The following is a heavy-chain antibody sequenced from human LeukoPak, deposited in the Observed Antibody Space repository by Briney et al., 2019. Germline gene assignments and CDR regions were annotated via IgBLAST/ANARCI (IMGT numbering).Heavy chain of an antibody. CDR2: INAGNGNT. Sequence: ASVKVSCKASGYTFTSYVMHWVRQAPGQRLEWMGWINAGNGNTKYPQKFQGRVTITRDTSASTAYMELSSLRSEDTAVYYCARDGGYFDWLSYYYYYGMDVWGQGTTVTVSS. J-gene: IGHJ6*02. CDR3: ARDGGYFDWLSYYYYYGMDV. D-gene: IGHD3-9*01. V-gene: IGHV1-3*01. CDR1: GYTFTSYV.